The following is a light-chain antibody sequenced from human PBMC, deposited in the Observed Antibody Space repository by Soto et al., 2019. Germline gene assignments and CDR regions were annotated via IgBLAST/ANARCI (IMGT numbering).Light chain of an antibody. Sequence: QSALTQPASVSGSPGQSITISCTGTSSDVGGYNYVSWYQQHPGKAPKLMIYDVSNRSSGVSNRFSGSKSGNTASLTISGLQAEDEADYYCSSYTSSSTPYVFGTGTKGHRP. J-gene: IGLJ1*01. CDR2: DVS. CDR1: SSDVGGYNY. V-gene: IGLV2-14*01. CDR3: SSYTSSSTPYV.